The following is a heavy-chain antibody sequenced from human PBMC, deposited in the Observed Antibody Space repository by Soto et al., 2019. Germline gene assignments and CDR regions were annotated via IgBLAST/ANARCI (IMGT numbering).Heavy chain of an antibody. CDR3: AREFPGHDAFDI. J-gene: IGHJ3*02. Sequence: EVQLVESGGGLVKPEGSLRLSCAASGFTFSNYNINWVRQAPGKGLEWVSSISSSGSYIYYADSVKGRFTISRDNARNSLYLQMNSLSAEDTAVYYCAREFPGHDAFDIWGQGTMVTVSS. V-gene: IGHV3-21*01. CDR2: ISSSGSYI. CDR1: GFTFSNYN.